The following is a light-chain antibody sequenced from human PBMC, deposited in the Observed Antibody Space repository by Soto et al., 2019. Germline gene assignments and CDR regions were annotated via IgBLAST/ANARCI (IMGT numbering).Light chain of an antibody. CDR1: RRISSW. V-gene: IGKV1-5*01. CDR2: DAS. J-gene: IGKJ1*01. CDR3: QQYNGYPWT. Sequence: DIQMTQSPSTLSASVGDRVTITCRASRRISSWLAWYQQQPGKAPKLLDYDASTLQSGVPSRFSGNGSGTEFTLTISRLQPEDLATYFCQQYNGYPWTFGQGTRVGIK.